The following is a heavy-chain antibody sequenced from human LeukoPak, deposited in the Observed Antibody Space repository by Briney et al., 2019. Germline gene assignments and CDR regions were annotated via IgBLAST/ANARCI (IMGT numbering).Heavy chain of an antibody. CDR1: GFTFSSYG. D-gene: IGHD3-10*01. J-gene: IGHJ3*02. V-gene: IGHV3-30*18. Sequence: GGSLRLSCAASGFTFSSYGVHWVRQAPGKGLEWVAVISYDGSNKYYADSVKGRFTISRDNSKNTLYLQMNSLRAEDTAVYYCAKASGVPWADYGFDIWGQGTMVTVSS. CDR3: AKASGVPWADYGFDI. CDR2: ISYDGSNK.